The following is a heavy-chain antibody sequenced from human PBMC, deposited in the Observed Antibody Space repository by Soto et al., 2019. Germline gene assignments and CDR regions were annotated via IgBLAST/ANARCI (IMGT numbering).Heavy chain of an antibody. D-gene: IGHD2-21*01. V-gene: IGHV4-59*01. CDR1: GDSISTYY. Sequence: SETLSLTCDVSGDSISTYYWSWIRQPPGKGLEWIGYVYYSGSTLYNPSLESRVTLSIDMSKKQVSLKLSSVIAADTAVYYCARTRMIESWIDYWGHGTLVTVSS. CDR3: ARTRMIESWIDY. CDR2: VYYSGST. J-gene: IGHJ4*01.